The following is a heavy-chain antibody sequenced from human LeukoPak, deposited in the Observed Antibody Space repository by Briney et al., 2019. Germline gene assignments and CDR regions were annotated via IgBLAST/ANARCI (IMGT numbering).Heavy chain of an antibody. V-gene: IGHV3-7*01. D-gene: IGHD5-18*01. CDR2: IKKDGSEK. Sequence: GGSLRLSCAASGFTFSSYWVSWVRQAPGKGLEWVASIKKDGSEKYYVDSVKGRFTISRDNAKTSLYLQMNSLRVEDTAVYYCARHLSGVTGYTYGRGIDYWGQGTLVTVSS. CDR1: GFTFSSYW. CDR3: ARHLSGVTGYTYGRGIDY. J-gene: IGHJ4*02.